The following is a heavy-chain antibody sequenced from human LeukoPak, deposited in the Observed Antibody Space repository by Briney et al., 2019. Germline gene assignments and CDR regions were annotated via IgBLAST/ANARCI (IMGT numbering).Heavy chain of an antibody. Sequence: AGGSLRLSCAGSGFTFSNYAVIWVRQAPGKGLEWVSAITGSGGNRFYAGSVKGRFTISRDNSKNTLYLQMNSLRGDDTAVYYCAKDPNGDYIGAFDFQRWGQGTQVTVSS. D-gene: IGHD4-17*01. V-gene: IGHV3-23*01. CDR2: ITGSGGNR. J-gene: IGHJ1*01. CDR1: GFTFSNYA. CDR3: AKDPNGDYIGAFDFQR.